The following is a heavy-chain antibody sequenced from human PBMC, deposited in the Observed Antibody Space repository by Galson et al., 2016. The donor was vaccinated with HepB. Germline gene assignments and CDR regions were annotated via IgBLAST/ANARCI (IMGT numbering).Heavy chain of an antibody. V-gene: IGHV3-66*01. D-gene: IGHD1-7*01. CDR1: GFTVSNNY. CDR2: IYSGGAT. Sequence: SLRLSCAASGFTVSNNYMRWVRQAPEKGLEWISLIYSGGATYYADSVKGRFTISRDNSKNTLYPQMNSLRVEDTAVYYCARNPTGNYVGGQGTLVTVSS. CDR3: ARNPTGNYV. J-gene: IGHJ4*02.